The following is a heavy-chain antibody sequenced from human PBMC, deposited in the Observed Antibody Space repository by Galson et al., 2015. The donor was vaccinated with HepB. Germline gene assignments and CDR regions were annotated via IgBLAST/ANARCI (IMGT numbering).Heavy chain of an antibody. Sequence: ETLSLTCKVSGDSLNNYYWSWLRQPPGKRLEWIGYIHDTGATTYNPSLKSRLTISLDTSKNQFSLRLTSVTAADTALYYCARRHWDGTHNWFDPWGQGTLVTVSS. CDR2: IHDTGAT. J-gene: IGHJ5*02. CDR3: ARRHWDGTHNWFDP. CDR1: GDSLNNYY. V-gene: IGHV4-59*08. D-gene: IGHD1-26*01.